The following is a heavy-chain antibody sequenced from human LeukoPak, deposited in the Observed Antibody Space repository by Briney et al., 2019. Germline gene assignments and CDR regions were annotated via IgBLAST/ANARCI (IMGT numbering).Heavy chain of an antibody. CDR2: INHSGST. J-gene: IGHJ4*02. CDR1: GGSFSGYY. CDR3: ARGGIVVVVAATPYYFDY. D-gene: IGHD2-15*01. Sequence: SETLSLTCAVYGGSFSGYYWSWIRQPPGKGLEWIGEINHSGSTNYNPSLKSRVTISEDTSKNQFSLKLSSVTAADTAVYYCARGGIVVVVAATPYYFDYWGQGTLVTVSS. V-gene: IGHV4-34*01.